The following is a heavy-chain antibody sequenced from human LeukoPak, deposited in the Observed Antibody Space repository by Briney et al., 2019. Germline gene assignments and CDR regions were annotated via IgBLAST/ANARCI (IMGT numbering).Heavy chain of an antibody. CDR3: ARGGLAVAAAWFDP. V-gene: IGHV4-4*07. D-gene: IGHD6-19*01. CDR1: GGSISSYY. CDR2: IYTSGST. Sequence: SETLSLTCTVSGGSISSYYWSWIRQPAGKGLEWIGRIYTSGSTNYNPSLRSRVTISVDTSKNQFSLNLSSVTAADTAVYYCARGGLAVAAAWFDPWGQGTLVTVSS. J-gene: IGHJ5*02.